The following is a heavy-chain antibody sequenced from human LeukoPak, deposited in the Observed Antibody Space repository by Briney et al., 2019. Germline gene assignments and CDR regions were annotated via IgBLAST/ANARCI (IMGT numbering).Heavy chain of an antibody. CDR1: GGSISSYY. D-gene: IGHD4-17*01. Sequence: PSETLSLTCTVSGGSISSYYWSWLRQPPGKGLEWIGYIYYSGSTNYNPSLKSRVTISVDTSKNQFSLELSSVTAVDTAVYYCASIDYAFSVFDYWGQGTLVTVSS. CDR3: ASIDYAFSVFDY. CDR2: IYYSGST. J-gene: IGHJ4*02. V-gene: IGHV4-59*01.